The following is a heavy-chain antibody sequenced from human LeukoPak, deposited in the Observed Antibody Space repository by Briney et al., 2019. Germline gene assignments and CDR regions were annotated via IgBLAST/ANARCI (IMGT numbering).Heavy chain of an antibody. CDR2: IYAGGAA. CDR3: ARSTSYHFDS. V-gene: IGHV3-53*01. J-gene: IGHJ4*02. CDR1: GFTVSTNY. D-gene: IGHD2-2*01. Sequence: PGRSLRLSCAASGFTVSTNYLSWVRQAPGKGLEWVSVIYAGGAAYYADYVKGRFTISRDTSNNTLILQMHSLGVDDTAVCYCARSTSYHFDSWGQGTLVTVSS.